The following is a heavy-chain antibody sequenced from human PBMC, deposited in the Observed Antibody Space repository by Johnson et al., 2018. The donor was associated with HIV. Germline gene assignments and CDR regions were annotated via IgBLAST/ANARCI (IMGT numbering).Heavy chain of an antibody. CDR1: GFTFDDYG. D-gene: IGHD3-22*01. Sequence: VQLVESGGGVVRPGGSLRLSCAASGFTFDDYGMSWVRQAPGKGLAWVSGISWNGGTTGYADSVKGRFTISRGNAKNSLYLQMNSLRAEDTALYYCARDRGVFVSGYYSALDIWCQGTMVTVSS. J-gene: IGHJ3*02. CDR2: ISWNGGTT. CDR3: ARDRGVFVSGYYSALDI. V-gene: IGHV3-20*04.